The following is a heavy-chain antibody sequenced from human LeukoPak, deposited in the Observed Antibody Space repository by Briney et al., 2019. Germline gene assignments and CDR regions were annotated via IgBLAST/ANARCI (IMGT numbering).Heavy chain of an antibody. V-gene: IGHV4-59*01. CDR1: GGSLSSYY. D-gene: IGHD6-13*01. CDR3: ARGTDSSSSSLLFDY. CDR2: FYYSWST. J-gene: IGHJ4*02. Sequence: SETLSLTCTVSGGSLSSYYWRWLRQPPGKGLEWIGYFYYSWSTNYNPSLKSRVTISVDTSKNQFSLKLSSVTAADTAVYYCARGTDSSSSSLLFDYWGQGTLVTVSS.